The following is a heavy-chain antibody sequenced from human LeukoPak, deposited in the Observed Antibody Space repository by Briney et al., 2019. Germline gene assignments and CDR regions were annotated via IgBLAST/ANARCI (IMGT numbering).Heavy chain of an antibody. J-gene: IGHJ6*02. CDR1: GGTFSSYA. D-gene: IGHD1-20*01. V-gene: IGHV1-18*01. Sequence: GASVKVSCKASGGTFSSYAVSWVRQAPGQGLEWMGWISAYNGNTNYAQKLQGRVTMTTDTSTSTAYMELRSLRSDDTAVYYCARVRITGTTLEGAYGMDVWGQGTTVTVSS. CDR2: ISAYNGNT. CDR3: ARVRITGTTLEGAYGMDV.